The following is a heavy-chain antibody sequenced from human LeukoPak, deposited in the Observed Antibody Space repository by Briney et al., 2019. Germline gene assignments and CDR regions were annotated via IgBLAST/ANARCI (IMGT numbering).Heavy chain of an antibody. V-gene: IGHV4-4*07. CDR2: IYTSGST. CDR3: ARDSQYYDYVWGSYRPYYFDY. J-gene: IGHJ4*02. D-gene: IGHD3-16*02. CDR1: GGSISSHY. Sequence: PSETLSLTCTGSGGSISSHYWSWIRQPPGKGLEWIGRIYTSGSTNYNPSLKSRVTMSVDTSKNQFSLKLSSVTAADTAVYYCARDSQYYDYVWGSYRPYYFDYWGQGALVTVSS.